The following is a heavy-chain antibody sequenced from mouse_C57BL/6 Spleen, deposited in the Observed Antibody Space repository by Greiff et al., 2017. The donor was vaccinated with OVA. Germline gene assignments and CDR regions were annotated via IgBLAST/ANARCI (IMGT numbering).Heavy chain of an antibody. D-gene: IGHD2-4*01. CDR3: ARSYDYDDDAMDY. V-gene: IGHV1-36*01. J-gene: IGHJ4*01. Sequence: VKPGPSVKISCQASGFTFTDYYMHWVKQSHGKSLEWIGLVYPYNGGTSYNQKFKGKATLTVDTSSSTAYMELNSLTSEDSAVYYCARSYDYDDDAMDYWGQGTSVTVSS. CDR2: VYPYNGGT. CDR1: GFTFTDYY.